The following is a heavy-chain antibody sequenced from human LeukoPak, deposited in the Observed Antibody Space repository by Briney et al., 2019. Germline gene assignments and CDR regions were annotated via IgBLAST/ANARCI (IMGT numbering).Heavy chain of an antibody. CDR1: GYPFTGYF. CDR2: INPNSGGT. Sequence: ASVKVSCKASGYPFTGYFIHWVRQAPGLGLEWMGWINPNSGGTNYAQKFQGWVTMTRDTSINTAYKELSSLKSDDTAVYYCARANYYDSIGDAFDIWGQGTMVTVS. J-gene: IGHJ3*02. V-gene: IGHV1-2*04. D-gene: IGHD3-22*01. CDR3: ARANYYDSIGDAFDI.